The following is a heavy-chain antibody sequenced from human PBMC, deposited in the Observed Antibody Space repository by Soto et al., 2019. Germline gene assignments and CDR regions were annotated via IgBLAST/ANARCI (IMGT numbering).Heavy chain of an antibody. CDR1: GYTFTSYA. J-gene: IGHJ4*02. Sequence: ASVKVSCKASGYTFTSYAMHWVRQAPGQRLEWMGWINAGNGNTKYSQKFQGRVTITRDTSASTAYMELSSLRSEDTAVYYCARSAVHHSRFWYFDYWGQGTLVTVSS. D-gene: IGHD3-3*01. CDR2: INAGNGNT. CDR3: ARSAVHHSRFWYFDY. V-gene: IGHV1-3*01.